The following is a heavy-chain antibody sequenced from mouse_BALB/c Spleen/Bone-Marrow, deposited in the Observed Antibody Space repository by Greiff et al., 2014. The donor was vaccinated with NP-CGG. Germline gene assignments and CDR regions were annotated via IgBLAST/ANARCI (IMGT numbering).Heavy chain of an antibody. CDR2: IHPSDTET. Sequence: VQLQQSGAELVRPGASVMLSCKASGYSFTSYWMNWVKQRPGQGLEWIGMIHPSDTETRLNQRFKDKATLTVDKSSSTAYMQLSSPTSEDSAVYYCARLEGNYGSTFAYWGQGTLVTVSA. CDR1: GYSFTSYW. CDR3: ARLEGNYGSTFAY. D-gene: IGHD1-1*01. J-gene: IGHJ3*01. V-gene: IGHV1-61*01.